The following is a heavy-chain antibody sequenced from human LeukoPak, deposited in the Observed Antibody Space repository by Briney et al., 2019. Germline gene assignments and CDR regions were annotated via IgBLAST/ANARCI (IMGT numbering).Heavy chain of an antibody. V-gene: IGHV1-18*01. CDR3: ARDRVRTTYCSGGSCYSNWYFDL. CDR2: ISAYNGNT. Sequence: GSVKVSCKASGYTFTSYGISWVRQAPGQGLEWMGWISAYNGNTNYAQKLQGRVTMTRDTSTSTAYMELRSLKSDDTAVYYCARDRVRTTYCSGGSCYSNWYFDLWGRGTLVTVSS. J-gene: IGHJ2*01. D-gene: IGHD2-15*01. CDR1: GYTFTSYG.